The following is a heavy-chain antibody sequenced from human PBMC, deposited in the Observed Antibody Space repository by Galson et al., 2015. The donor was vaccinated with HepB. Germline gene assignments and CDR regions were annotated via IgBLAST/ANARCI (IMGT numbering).Heavy chain of an antibody. CDR3: ATGSGASGWYSYFQH. V-gene: IGHV3-23*01. CDR2: MSDNGDNT. J-gene: IGHJ1*01. D-gene: IGHD6-19*01. CDR1: GFTFSSYA. Sequence: SLRLSCAASGFTFSSYAIMWVRQAPGKGLEWVSGMSDNGDNTSYADSVKGRFTISRDISKNTVYLQMNSLRVEDTAVYYCATGSGASGWYSYFQHWGQGTLVTVSS.